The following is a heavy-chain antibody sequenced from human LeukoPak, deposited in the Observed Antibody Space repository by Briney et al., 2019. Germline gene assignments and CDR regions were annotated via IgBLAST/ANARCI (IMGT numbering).Heavy chain of an antibody. CDR1: GFTFSSYA. CDR2: ISYGGSNE. D-gene: IGHD6-19*01. CDR3: ARGASSFTDFDY. Sequence: PGGSLRLSCAASGFTFSSYAMHWVRQAPGKGLEWVAVISYGGSNEYYADSVKGRFTLSRDNSKHTLYVQMNSLRADDTAVYYCARGASSFTDFDYWGQGTLVTVSS. V-gene: IGHV3-30*04. J-gene: IGHJ4*02.